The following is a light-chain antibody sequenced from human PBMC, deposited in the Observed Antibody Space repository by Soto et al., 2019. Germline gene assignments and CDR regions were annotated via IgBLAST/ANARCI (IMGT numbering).Light chain of an antibody. CDR3: QQYHSYPLT. J-gene: IGKJ4*01. V-gene: IGKV1-5*03. CDR2: DAS. Sequence: DMQLGPSPSILPASLGDQVTSTCPASQNISTWLAWCQQKPGKAPNLLIYDASYLARGVPSRFSGSGSGTEFTLTISSLQPDDFATYYCQQYHSYPLTFGGGTKVDIK. CDR1: QNISTW.